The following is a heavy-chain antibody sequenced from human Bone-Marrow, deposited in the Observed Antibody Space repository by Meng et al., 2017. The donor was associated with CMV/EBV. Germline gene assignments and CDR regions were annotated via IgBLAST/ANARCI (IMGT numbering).Heavy chain of an antibody. J-gene: IGHJ4*02. CDR3: ARLRGGALFDY. D-gene: IGHD3-16*01. V-gene: IGHV1-69*05. CDR2: IIPAFNTV. Sequence: SVKVSCKASGGPFKNYPISWVRQAPGVGLEWMGGIIPAFNTVDYAHKFQDRVTITTDESTSTAYMELSSLRSDDTAVYYCARLRGGALFDYWGQGTLVTVSS. CDR1: GGPFKNYP.